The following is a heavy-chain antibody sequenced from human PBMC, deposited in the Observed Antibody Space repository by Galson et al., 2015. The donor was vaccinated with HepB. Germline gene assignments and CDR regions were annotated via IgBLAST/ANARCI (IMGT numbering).Heavy chain of an antibody. CDR3: AHSLYYYDSSGPRWYFDY. J-gene: IGHJ4*02. CDR2: IYWNDDK. D-gene: IGHD3-22*01. CDR1: GFSLSTSGVG. Sequence: PALVKPTQTLTLTCTFSGFSLSTSGVGVGWIRQPPGKALEWLGVIYWNDDKRYSPSLKTRLTITKNTSKNQVVLTMSNMDPVDTATYYCAHSLYYYDSSGPRWYFDYWGQGTLVTVSS. V-gene: IGHV2-5*01.